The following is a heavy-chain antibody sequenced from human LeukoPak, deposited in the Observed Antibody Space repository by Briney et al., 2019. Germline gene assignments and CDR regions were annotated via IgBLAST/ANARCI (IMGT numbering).Heavy chain of an antibody. V-gene: IGHV1-46*01. D-gene: IGHD3-22*01. CDR2: INPSGGST. Sequence: ASVKVSCKASGYTFTSYYMHWVRQAPGQGLEWMGIINPSGGSTSYAQKFQGRVTMTRDTSTSTVYMELSSLRSEDTAVYYCARDLTTMIVGTRKRGFQRRSFDYWGQGTLVTVSS. CDR1: GYTFTSYY. J-gene: IGHJ4*02. CDR3: ARDLTTMIVGTRKRGFQRRSFDY.